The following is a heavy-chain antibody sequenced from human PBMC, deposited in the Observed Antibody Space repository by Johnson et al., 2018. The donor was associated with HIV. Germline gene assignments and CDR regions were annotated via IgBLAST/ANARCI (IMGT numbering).Heavy chain of an antibody. D-gene: IGHD2-15*01. J-gene: IGHJ3*02. CDR3: AKSPGGSGRAGGAFDI. Sequence: SLRLSCTASGFTVSSNYMSWVRQAPGKGLEWVSVIYSGGSTYYADSVKGRFTISRDKSKNSLYLQMNSLRAEDTALYYCAKSPGGSGRAGGAFDIWGQGT. CDR1: GFTVSSNY. CDR2: IYSGGST. V-gene: IGHV3-53*05.